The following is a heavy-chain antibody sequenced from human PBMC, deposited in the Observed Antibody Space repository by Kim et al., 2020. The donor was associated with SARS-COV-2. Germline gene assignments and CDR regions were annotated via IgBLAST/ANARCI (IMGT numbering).Heavy chain of an antibody. J-gene: IGHJ4*02. V-gene: IGHV4-61*02. D-gene: IGHD3-22*01. Sequence: SETLSLTCTVSGGSISSGSYYWSLIRQPAGKGLEWIGRIYTSGSTNYNPSLKSRVTISVDTSKNQFSLKLSSVTAADTAVYYCAREDYDSSGYYSYYFDYWGQGTLVTVSS. CDR2: IYTSGST. CDR3: AREDYDSSGYYSYYFDY. CDR1: GGSISSGSYY.